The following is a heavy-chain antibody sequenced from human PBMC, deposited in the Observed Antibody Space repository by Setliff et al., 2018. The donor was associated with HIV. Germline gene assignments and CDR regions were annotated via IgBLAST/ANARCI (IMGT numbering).Heavy chain of an antibody. CDR3: ARGGGSPQRFAFDI. V-gene: IGHV4-4*07. CDR2: IYTSGST. J-gene: IGHJ3*02. CDR1: GGSISSYY. Sequence: PSETLSLTCRRRVSGGSISSYYWSWIRQPAGKGLEWIGRIYTSGSTNYNPSLKSRVTMSVDTSKNQFSLKLSSVTAAATAVYYCARGGGSPQRFAFDIWGQGTMVTVSS. D-gene: IGHD1-26*01.